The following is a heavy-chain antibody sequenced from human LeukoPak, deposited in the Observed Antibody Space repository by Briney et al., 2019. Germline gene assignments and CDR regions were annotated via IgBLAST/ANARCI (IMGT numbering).Heavy chain of an antibody. V-gene: IGHV3-23*01. CDR3: AKERHAPGRYCSSTSCFPFDS. CDR1: GFTFSSYA. CDR2: ISGSGGST. J-gene: IGHJ5*01. Sequence: GGSLRLSCVVSGFTFSSYAMSWVRQAPGKGLEWVSGISGSGGSTYYADSVKGRFTISRDNTKNTLYLQMNSLRAEATAVYYCAKERHAPGRYCSSTSCFPFDSWGQGTLVTVSS. D-gene: IGHD2-2*01.